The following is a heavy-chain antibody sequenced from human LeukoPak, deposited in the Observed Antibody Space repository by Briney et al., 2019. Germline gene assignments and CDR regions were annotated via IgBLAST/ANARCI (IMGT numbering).Heavy chain of an antibody. J-gene: IGHJ4*02. D-gene: IGHD4-17*01. V-gene: IGHV4-59*04. CDR3: GRHAAYAPFDL. Sequence: SETLSLTCTISGASISNDYWGWVRQPPGKGLEWVGSASTYYSSSLESRVTMSIDTSKNQFSLRLTSLTVADTAAYYCGRHAAYAPFDLWGQGSLVTVSS. CDR1: GASISNDY. CDR2: AST.